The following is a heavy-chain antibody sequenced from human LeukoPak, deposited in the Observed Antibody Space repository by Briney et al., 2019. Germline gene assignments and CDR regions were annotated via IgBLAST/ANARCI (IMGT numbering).Heavy chain of an antibody. CDR1: GGSFSGYY. CDR3: ARDLGVLMVYAKRHFDY. D-gene: IGHD2-8*01. Sequence: SETLSLTCAVYGGSFSGYYWSWIRQPPGKGLEWIGEINHSGSTNYNPSLKSRVTISVDTSKNQFSLKLSSVTAADTAVYYCARDLGVLMVYAKRHFDYWGQGTLVTVSS. J-gene: IGHJ4*02. CDR2: INHSGST. V-gene: IGHV4-34*01.